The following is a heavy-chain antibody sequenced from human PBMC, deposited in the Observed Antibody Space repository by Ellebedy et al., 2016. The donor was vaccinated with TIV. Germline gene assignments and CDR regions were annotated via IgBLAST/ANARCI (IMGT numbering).Heavy chain of an antibody. CDR2: ISSSSSTI. D-gene: IGHD6-19*01. CDR3: ARVRQSLHGYGMDV. J-gene: IGHJ6*02. Sequence: PGGSLSLSCAASGFTFSSYSMNWVRQAPGKGLEWVSYISSSSSTIYYADSVKGRFTISRDNAKNSLYLQMNSLRAEDTAVYYCARVRQSLHGYGMDVWGQGTTVTVSS. V-gene: IGHV3-48*01. CDR1: GFTFSSYS.